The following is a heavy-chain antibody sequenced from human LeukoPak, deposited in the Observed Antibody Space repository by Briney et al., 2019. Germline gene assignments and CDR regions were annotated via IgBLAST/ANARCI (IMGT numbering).Heavy chain of an antibody. V-gene: IGHV3-30-3*01. CDR1: GFTFSSYA. CDR3: AREFCDYGGKGCYYYYMDV. Sequence: GGSLRLSCAASGFTFSSYAMHWVRQAPGKGLEWVAVISYDGSNKYYADSVKGRFTISRDNSKNTLYLQMNSLRAEDTAVYYCAREFCDYGGKGCYYYYMDVWGKGTTVTVSS. J-gene: IGHJ6*03. D-gene: IGHD4-23*01. CDR2: ISYDGSNK.